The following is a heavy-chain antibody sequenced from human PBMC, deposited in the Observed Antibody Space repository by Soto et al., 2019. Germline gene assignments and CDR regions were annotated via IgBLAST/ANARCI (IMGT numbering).Heavy chain of an antibody. J-gene: IGHJ4*02. CDR1: GFTFRNYG. Sequence: PGGSLRLSCVASGFTFRNYGMHWVRQAPGKGLEWVAVIWYDGSNKYYADSVRGRFTFSRDNSRNTMSLQMNSLRVEDTAIYYCARWGCSGSNCNLNQRSFDLWGQGTLVTVSS. CDR2: IWYDGSNK. V-gene: IGHV3-33*08. CDR3: ARWGCSGSNCNLNQRSFDL. D-gene: IGHD2-15*01.